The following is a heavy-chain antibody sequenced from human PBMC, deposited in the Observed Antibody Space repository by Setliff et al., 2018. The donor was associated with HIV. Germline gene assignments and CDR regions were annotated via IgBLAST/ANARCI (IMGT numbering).Heavy chain of an antibody. CDR2: IYNSGGT. D-gene: IGHD2-15*01. Sequence: PSETLSLTCTVSGGSMSSYFWSWIRQSPGKGLEWIGYIYNSGGTNYNPPLKSRVTISLDTSKNQFSLNLTSVTAADTAVYYCARVDCSGGSCYSPAYWGQGTLVTVSS. CDR3: ARVDCSGGSCYSPAY. J-gene: IGHJ4*02. V-gene: IGHV4-59*01. CDR1: GGSMSSYF.